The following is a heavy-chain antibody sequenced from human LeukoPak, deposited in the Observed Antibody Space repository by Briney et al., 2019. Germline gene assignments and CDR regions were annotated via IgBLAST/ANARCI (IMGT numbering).Heavy chain of an antibody. CDR3: AKSIMGTTGLLDS. D-gene: IGHD1-1*01. Sequence: GGSLRLSCAASGFTFCSYDMSWGRQAPGKGLAWVSVLSGRGRNTNYADSVKGRFTISRDNSKNTLFLQMNSLRADDTAVYYCAKSIMGTTGLLDSWGQGTLVTVSS. V-gene: IGHV3-23*01. J-gene: IGHJ4*02. CDR1: GFTFCSYD. CDR2: LSGRGRNT.